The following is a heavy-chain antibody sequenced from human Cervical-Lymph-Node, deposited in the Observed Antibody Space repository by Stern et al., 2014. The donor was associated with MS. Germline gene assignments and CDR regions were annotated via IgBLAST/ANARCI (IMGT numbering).Heavy chain of an antibody. CDR2: IHHSGRP. Sequence: QVQLVQSGPGLVKPSGTLSLTCAVSGASIDSESWWSWVRQPPGKGLEWIGEIHHSGRPTLTPPLESRVPISVDKSENQFSLRLPSVTAADTAMYYCARNGFYSLDYWGQGTLVAVSS. CDR3: ARNGFYSLDY. CDR1: GASIDSESW. J-gene: IGHJ4*02. V-gene: IGHV4-4*02. D-gene: IGHD2-15*01.